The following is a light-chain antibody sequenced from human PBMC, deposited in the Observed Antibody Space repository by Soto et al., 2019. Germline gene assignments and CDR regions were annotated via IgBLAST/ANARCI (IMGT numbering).Light chain of an antibody. CDR1: QGIGSA. Sequence: AIQLTQSPSSLSASVGDRVTITCRASQGIGSALSWYQQNPGKAPNLLIYDASTLQSGAPSRFSGSGSGTDFTLSIDSLQPEDFATYYCQQFNSYPLTFGQGTRLEIK. CDR3: QQFNSYPLT. J-gene: IGKJ5*01. CDR2: DAS. V-gene: IGKV1-13*02.